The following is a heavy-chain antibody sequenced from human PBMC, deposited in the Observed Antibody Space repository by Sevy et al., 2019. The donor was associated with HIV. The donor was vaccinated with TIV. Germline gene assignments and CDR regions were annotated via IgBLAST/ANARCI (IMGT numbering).Heavy chain of an antibody. CDR3: AKGNSGSFDY. D-gene: IGHD3-22*01. V-gene: IGHV3-7*01. J-gene: IGHJ4*02. CDR1: GFSFSTYW. Sequence: GGSLRLSCAASGFSFSTYWMHWVRQAPGKGLEWVANIKQDESAKYYVASVKGRFTISRDNAKKSVYLEMNSLRPEDPAIYYCAKGNSGSFDYWGQGTLVTVS. CDR2: IKQDESAK.